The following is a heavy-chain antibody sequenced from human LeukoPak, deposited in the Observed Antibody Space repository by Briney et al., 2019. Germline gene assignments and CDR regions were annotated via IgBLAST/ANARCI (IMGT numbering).Heavy chain of an antibody. V-gene: IGHV1-18*01. CDR2: ISAYNGNT. CDR3: ARVASYYDWKYYMDV. J-gene: IGHJ6*03. Sequence: ASVKVSCKASGYTFTSYGISWVRQAPGQGLEWMGWISAYNGNTNYAQKLQGRVTMTTDTSTSTAYMELRSLRSDDTAVYYCARVASYYDWKYYMDVWGKGTTVTVSS. D-gene: IGHD1-26*01. CDR1: GYTFTSYG.